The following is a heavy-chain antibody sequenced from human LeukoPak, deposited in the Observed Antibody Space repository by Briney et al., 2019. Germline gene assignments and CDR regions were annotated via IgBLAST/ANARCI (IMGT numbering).Heavy chain of an antibody. CDR3: AKDPRAYCGGDCYPRFGP. J-gene: IGHJ5*02. CDR1: GFLFRTYG. CDR2: ISYDGSNK. D-gene: IGHD2-21*02. V-gene: IGHV3-30*18. Sequence: GGSLRLSCAASGFLFRTYGMHWVRQAPGKGLEWVAVISYDGSNKYYADSVKGRFTISRDNSKNTLYLQMNSLRAEDTAVYYCAKDPRAYCGGDCYPRFGPWGQGTLVTVSS.